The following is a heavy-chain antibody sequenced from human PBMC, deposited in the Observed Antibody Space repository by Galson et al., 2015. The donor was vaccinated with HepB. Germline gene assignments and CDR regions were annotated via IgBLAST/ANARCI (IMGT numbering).Heavy chain of an antibody. Sequence: SLRLSCAASGAILSGSAIHWVRQAPGKGLERVGHIRPKEHFYATSYSASVGGRFTISSDDSKNTAFLHMNSLRVEDTAVYYCIRHVEYYRPYWGQGSLVTVSS. D-gene: IGHD2/OR15-2a*01. CDR2: IRPKEHFYAT. V-gene: IGHV3-73*01. CDR3: IRHVEYYRPY. J-gene: IGHJ4*02. CDR1: GAILSGSA.